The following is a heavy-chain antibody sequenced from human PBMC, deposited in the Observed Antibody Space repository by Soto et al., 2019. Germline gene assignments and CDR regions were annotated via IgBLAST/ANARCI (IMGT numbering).Heavy chain of an antibody. V-gene: IGHV4-30-2*01. Sequence: NPSETLSLTCAVSGGSISSGGYSWSWIRQPPGKGLEWIGYIYHSGSTYYNPSLKSRVTISVDRSKNQFSLKLSSVTAADTAVYYCARADSSSSGYYYYGMDVWGQGTTVTVSS. CDR1: GGSISSGGYS. CDR3: ARADSSSSGYYYYGMDV. J-gene: IGHJ6*02. D-gene: IGHD6-6*01. CDR2: IYHSGST.